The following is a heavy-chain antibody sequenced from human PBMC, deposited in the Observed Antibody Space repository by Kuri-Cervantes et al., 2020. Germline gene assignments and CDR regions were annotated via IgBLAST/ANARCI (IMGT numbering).Heavy chain of an antibody. D-gene: IGHD1-26*01. CDR2: INPNNGGT. J-gene: IGHJ6*03. CDR3: ARSVAGYYKNYYYYMDV. Sequence: ASVKVSCKASGYTFTGYYMNWVRQAPGQGLEWMGWINPNNGGTNYAKKFQGRVTMTRDTSVSTAYMELSSLRSDDTAVYYCARSVAGYYKNYYYYMDVWGKGTTVTVSS. V-gene: IGHV1-2*02. CDR1: GYTFTGYY.